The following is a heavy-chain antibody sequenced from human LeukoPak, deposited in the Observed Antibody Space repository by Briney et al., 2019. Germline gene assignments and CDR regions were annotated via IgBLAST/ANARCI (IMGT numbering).Heavy chain of an antibody. CDR2: IYYSGST. CDR1: GGSISSSSYY. Sequence: SETLSPTCTVSGGSISSSSYYWGWIRQPPGKGLEWIGSIYYSGSTYYNPSLKSRVTISVDTSKNQFSLKLSSVTAADTAVYYCARARTMIRELDYWGQGTLVTVSS. CDR3: ARARTMIRELDY. V-gene: IGHV4-39*07. J-gene: IGHJ4*02. D-gene: IGHD3-10*01.